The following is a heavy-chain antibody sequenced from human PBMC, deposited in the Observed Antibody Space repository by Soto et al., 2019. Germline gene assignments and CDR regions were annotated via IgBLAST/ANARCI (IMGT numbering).Heavy chain of an antibody. Sequence: GGSLRLSCAASGFTFSSYGMHWVRQAPGKGLEWVAVIWYDGSNKYYADSVKGRFTISRDNSKNTLNLQMNSLRAEDTAVYYCASLIHYDILTGYSKDAFDIWGQGTMVTVSS. V-gene: IGHV3-33*01. CDR3: ASLIHYDILTGYSKDAFDI. CDR1: GFTFSSYG. J-gene: IGHJ3*02. D-gene: IGHD3-9*01. CDR2: IWYDGSNK.